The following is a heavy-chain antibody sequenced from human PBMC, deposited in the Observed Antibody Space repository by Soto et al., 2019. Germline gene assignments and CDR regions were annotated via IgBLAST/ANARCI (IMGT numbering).Heavy chain of an antibody. J-gene: IGHJ4*02. Sequence: SETLSLTCTVSGGSISSSSYYWGWVRRPPGKGLEWIGSIYYSGSTYYNPSLKSRVTISVDTSKNQFSLKLSSVTAADTAVYYCARVPQQLWPYYFDYWGQGTLVTVSS. CDR3: ARVPQQLWPYYFDY. CDR1: GGSISSSSYY. D-gene: IGHD5-18*01. V-gene: IGHV4-39*01. CDR2: IYYSGST.